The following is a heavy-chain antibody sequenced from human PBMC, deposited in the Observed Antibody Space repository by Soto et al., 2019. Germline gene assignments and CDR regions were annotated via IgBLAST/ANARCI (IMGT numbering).Heavy chain of an antibody. CDR3: ASSPLYGIDX. J-gene: IGHJ6*02. CDR1: GGSISSGYYY. Sequence: SETLSLTCSVSGGSISSGYYYWSWIRQPPGKGLELIGNIYYSGNTYYNPSLKSRLIISIDTSQNQFSLKVGFVTAADTAVYYCASSPLYGIDXWGQGTTVT. V-gene: IGHV4-30-4*01. CDR2: IYYSGNT.